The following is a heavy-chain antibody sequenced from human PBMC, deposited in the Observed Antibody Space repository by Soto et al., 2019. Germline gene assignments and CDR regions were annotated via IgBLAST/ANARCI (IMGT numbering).Heavy chain of an antibody. D-gene: IGHD3-22*01. Sequence: ASETLSLTCTVSGGSISSGGYYWSWIRQHPGKGLEWIGYIYYSGSTYYNPSLKSRVTISVDTSKNQFSLKLSSVTAADTAVYYCARETNYYDSSGAPRRAYYFDYWGQGTLVTVSS. J-gene: IGHJ4*02. V-gene: IGHV4-31*03. CDR1: GGSISSGGYY. CDR2: IYYSGST. CDR3: ARETNYYDSSGAPRRAYYFDY.